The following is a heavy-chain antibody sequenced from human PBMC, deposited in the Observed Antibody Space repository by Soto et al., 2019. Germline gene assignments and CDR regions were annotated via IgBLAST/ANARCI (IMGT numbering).Heavy chain of an antibody. D-gene: IGHD4-17*01. Sequence: EVQLVESGGGLVQPGGSLRLSCAASGFTFSTYSMNWVRQAPGKGLEWVSYISSSSTTIYYADSVKGRFTISRDNAKNSLYLEMNSMRADDTAVYYCARALYGDPREYFQYWGQGTLVTVSS. J-gene: IGHJ1*01. CDR2: ISSSSTTI. CDR3: ARALYGDPREYFQY. V-gene: IGHV3-48*01. CDR1: GFTFSTYS.